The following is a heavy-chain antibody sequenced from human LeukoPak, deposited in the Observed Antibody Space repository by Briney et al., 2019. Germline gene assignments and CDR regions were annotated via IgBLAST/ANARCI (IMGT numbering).Heavy chain of an antibody. D-gene: IGHD3-22*01. Sequence: PSETLSLTCTVSGDSISNTNYYWGWIRQPPGKGLEWIGSIYYSGRTYYNPSLKSRVTISVDTSKNQFSLKLSSVTAADTAVYYCARGDDSSGYYYPWGQGTLVTVSS. CDR1: GDSISNTNYY. CDR2: IYYSGRT. J-gene: IGHJ5*02. V-gene: IGHV4-39*07. CDR3: ARGDDSSGYYYP.